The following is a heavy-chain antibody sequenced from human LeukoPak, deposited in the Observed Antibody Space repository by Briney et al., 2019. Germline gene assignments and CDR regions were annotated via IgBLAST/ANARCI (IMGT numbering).Heavy chain of an antibody. CDR2: VNDDGSTT. Sequence: GGYLRLYCAAYGFTFSNYWRHWVRQATGKGLVWGSLVNDDGSTTVYADSVKGRFTISRDNAKNTLNRQMTRLRAEDSSAYYCARDDSSARANYWGQGALVTVSS. V-gene: IGHV3-74*01. CDR3: ARDDSSARANY. J-gene: IGHJ4*02. CDR1: GFTFSNYW. D-gene: IGHD3-22*01.